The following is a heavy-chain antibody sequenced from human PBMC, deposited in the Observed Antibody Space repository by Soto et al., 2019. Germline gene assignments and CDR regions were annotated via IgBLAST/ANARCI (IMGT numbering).Heavy chain of an antibody. Sequence: GGSLRLSCAASGFTFSSYAMHWVRQAPGKGLEWVAVISYDGSNKYYADSVKGRFTISRDNSKNTLYLQMNSLRAEDTAVYYCARGRAGLGTYYYYYGMDVWGQGTTVTVSS. J-gene: IGHJ6*02. CDR3: ARGRAGLGTYYYYYGMDV. CDR1: GFTFSSYA. CDR2: ISYDGSNK. V-gene: IGHV3-30-3*01. D-gene: IGHD6-19*01.